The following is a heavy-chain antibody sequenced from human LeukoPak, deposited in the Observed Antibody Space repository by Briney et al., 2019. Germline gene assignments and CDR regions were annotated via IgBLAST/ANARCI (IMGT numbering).Heavy chain of an antibody. CDR3: ASRSGYYYGGTAFDY. J-gene: IGHJ4*02. Sequence: SETLSLTCAVYGGSFSGYYWSWIRQPPGKGLEWIGEINHSGSTNYNPSLKSRVTISVDTSKNQFSLKLGSVTAADTAVYYCASRSGYYYGGTAFDYWGQGTLVTVSS. V-gene: IGHV4-34*01. CDR2: INHSGST. D-gene: IGHD3-22*01. CDR1: GGSFSGYY.